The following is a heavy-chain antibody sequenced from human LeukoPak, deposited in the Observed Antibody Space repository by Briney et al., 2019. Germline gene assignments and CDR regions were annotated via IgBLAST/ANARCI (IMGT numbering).Heavy chain of an antibody. V-gene: IGHV1-46*01. J-gene: IGHJ5*02. CDR1: GHTITNYY. CDR3: ATAGGYYDFWSGYYNWFDP. D-gene: IGHD3-3*01. Sequence: ASVKVSCKAPGHTITNYYMHWVRQAPGQGLQWMGLINPSGSGTAYVQNFQGRVTMTRNTSISTAYMELSSLRSEDTAVYYCATAGGYYDFWSGYYNWFDPWGQGTLVTVSS. CDR2: INPSGSGT.